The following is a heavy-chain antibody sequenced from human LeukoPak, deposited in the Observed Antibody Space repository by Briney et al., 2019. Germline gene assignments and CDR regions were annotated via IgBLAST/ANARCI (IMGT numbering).Heavy chain of an antibody. Sequence: SETLSLTCAVYGGSFSGYYWSWIGQRPGKGLEWIGEINHSGSTNYNPSLKSRVTISVDTSKSQFSLKLSSVTAADTAVYYCARSISYGSAFDIWGQGTMVTVSS. J-gene: IGHJ3*02. CDR2: INHSGST. D-gene: IGHD5-18*01. CDR1: GGSFSGYY. V-gene: IGHV4-34*01. CDR3: ARSISYGSAFDI.